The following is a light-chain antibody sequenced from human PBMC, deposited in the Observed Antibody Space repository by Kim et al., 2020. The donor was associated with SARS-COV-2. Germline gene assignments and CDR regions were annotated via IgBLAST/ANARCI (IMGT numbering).Light chain of an antibody. Sequence: APVGDTVTITCRASQDISSNLAWFQQKPGKAPKSLIYGASNLQSGAPSRFSGGGFVTDFTLTISSLQAEDSATYYCQQYSSYPRTFGQGTKVDIK. V-gene: IGKV1-16*01. CDR3: QQYSSYPRT. CDR1: QDISSN. J-gene: IGKJ1*01. CDR2: GAS.